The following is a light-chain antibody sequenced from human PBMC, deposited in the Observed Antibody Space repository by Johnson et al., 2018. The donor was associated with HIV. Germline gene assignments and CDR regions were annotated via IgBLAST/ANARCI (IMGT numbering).Light chain of an antibody. CDR3: GTWDSSLSVYV. CDR2: DNH. CDR1: SSNIGNNY. J-gene: IGLJ1*01. Sequence: VLTQPPSVSAAPGQKVNIYCSGSSSNIGNNYVSWYQQLPGTAPKVLIYDNHKRPSGIPDRVSGSKSGTSATLGITGLQTGDEADYYCGTWDSSLSVYVFGTGTKVTVL. V-gene: IGLV1-51*01.